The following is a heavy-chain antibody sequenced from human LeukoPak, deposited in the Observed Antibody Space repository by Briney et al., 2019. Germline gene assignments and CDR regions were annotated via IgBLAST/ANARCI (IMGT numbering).Heavy chain of an antibody. Sequence: ASVKVSCKASGYTFTSYGISWVRQAPGQGLEWMGWISAHNGNTNYAQKLQGRVTMTTDTSTSTAYMELRSLRSDDTAVYYCARDPHYGERFDYWGQGTLVTVSS. D-gene: IGHD4-17*01. J-gene: IGHJ4*02. V-gene: IGHV1-18*01. CDR1: GYTFTSYG. CDR3: ARDPHYGERFDY. CDR2: ISAHNGNT.